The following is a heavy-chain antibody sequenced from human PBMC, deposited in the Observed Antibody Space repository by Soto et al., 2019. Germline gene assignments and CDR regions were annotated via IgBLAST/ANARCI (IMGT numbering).Heavy chain of an antibody. Sequence: ASVKVSCKASGYSFTSLDINWVRQTAGQGLEWMGWMEPSTGRTGYAQKFQGRVTMTRDTSINTAYMELTTLTSDDAAFYYCARGVSAGVDYWGQGTLVTVSS. CDR1: GYSFTSLD. J-gene: IGHJ4*02. CDR2: MEPSTGRT. D-gene: IGHD1-26*01. V-gene: IGHV1-8*01. CDR3: ARGVSAGVDY.